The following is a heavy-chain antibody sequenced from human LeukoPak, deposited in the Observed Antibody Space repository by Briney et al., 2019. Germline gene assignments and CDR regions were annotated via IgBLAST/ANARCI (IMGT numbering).Heavy chain of an antibody. CDR2: INPNSGGT. J-gene: IGHJ4*02. V-gene: IGHV1-2*06. Sequence: ASVKVSCKATGYTFTGYYMHWVRQAPGQGLEWLGRINPNSGGTNDAQNFHARVTMTRDTSMNTAYMELSRLRGDDTAVYYCARDRSGYSYGEPLDHRGQGTLVIVSS. D-gene: IGHD5-18*01. CDR1: GYTFTGYY. CDR3: ARDRSGYSYGEPLDH.